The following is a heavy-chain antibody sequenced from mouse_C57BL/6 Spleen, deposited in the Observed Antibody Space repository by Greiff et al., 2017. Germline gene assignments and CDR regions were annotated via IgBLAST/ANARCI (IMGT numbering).Heavy chain of an antibody. CDR1: GYAFSSYW. CDR3: AMGYGNYEGGYYAMDY. D-gene: IGHD2-1*01. CDR2: IYPGDGDT. J-gene: IGHJ4*01. V-gene: IGHV1-80*01. Sequence: QVQLQQSGAELVKPGASVKISCKASGYAFSSYWMNWVKQRPGKGLEWIGQIYPGDGDTNYNGKFKGKATLTADKSSRTAYMKLSSLTSEDSAVYFCAMGYGNYEGGYYAMDYWGQGTSVTVSS.